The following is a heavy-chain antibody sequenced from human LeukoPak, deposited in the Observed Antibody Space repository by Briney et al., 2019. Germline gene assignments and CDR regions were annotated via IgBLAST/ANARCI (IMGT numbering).Heavy chain of an antibody. J-gene: IGHJ3*02. CDR3: ARDLLSVDNYDALDI. D-gene: IGHD5-12*01. CDR2: IVPMFGTD. Sequence: SVKVSCKASGATFGSHSISWVRQAPGQGLERMGGIVPMFGTDVYAQRFQGRVTVTADESTTTAYMELISLTSEDAAMYYCARDLLSVDNYDALDIWGQGTMVTVSS. V-gene: IGHV1-69*13. CDR1: GATFGSHS.